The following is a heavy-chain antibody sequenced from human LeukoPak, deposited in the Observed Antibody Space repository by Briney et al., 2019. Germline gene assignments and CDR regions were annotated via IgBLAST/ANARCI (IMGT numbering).Heavy chain of an antibody. CDR2: IHYSGST. Sequence: SETLSLTCTVSGGSISSSSYYWGWIRQPPGKGLEWIGSIHYSGSTYYNPSRKSRVTISVDTSKNQFSLKLSSVPAADTAVYYCARAILSGYPDSWGQGTLVIVFS. CDR1: GGSISSSSYY. CDR3: ARAILSGYPDS. D-gene: IGHD3-3*01. J-gene: IGHJ4*02. V-gene: IGHV4-39*01.